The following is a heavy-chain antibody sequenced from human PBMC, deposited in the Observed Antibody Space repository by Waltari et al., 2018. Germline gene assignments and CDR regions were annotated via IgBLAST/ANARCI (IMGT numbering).Heavy chain of an antibody. CDR3: ATQSSDSSGYYYLDYYYGMDV. V-gene: IGHV3-53*01. D-gene: IGHD3-22*01. J-gene: IGHJ6*02. CDR1: GFTVSSNY. CDR2: IYSGGST. Sequence: EVQLVESGGGLIQPGGSLRLSCAASGFTVSSNYMSWVRQAPGKGLEWVSVIYSGGSTYYADSVKGRFTISRDNSKNTLYLQMNSLRAEDTAVYYCATQSSDSSGYYYLDYYYGMDVWGQGTTVIVSS.